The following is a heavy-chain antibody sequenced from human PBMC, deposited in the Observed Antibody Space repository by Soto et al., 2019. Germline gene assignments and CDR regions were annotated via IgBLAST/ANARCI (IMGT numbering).Heavy chain of an antibody. J-gene: IGHJ5*02. CDR2: IWYDGSNK. D-gene: IGHD2-2*01. CDR3: AREDRSSRYAAGWFDP. V-gene: IGHV3-33*01. CDR1: GFTFSRYG. Sequence: QVPLVESGGGVVQSGRSLRLSCAASGFTFSRYGMHWVRQAPGKGLEWVAVIWYDGSNKYYADSVKGRFTISRDNSKNTLHLQMNSLRAEDTAVYFCAREDRSSRYAAGWFDPWGQGTLVTVSS.